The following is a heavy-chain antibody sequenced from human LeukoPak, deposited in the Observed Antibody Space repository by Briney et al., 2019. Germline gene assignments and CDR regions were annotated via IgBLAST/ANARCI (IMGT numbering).Heavy chain of an antibody. V-gene: IGHV4-34*01. CDR1: GGSFSGYY. CDR2: INHSGST. D-gene: IGHD4-11*01. CDR3: ARDLGSNPGY. Sequence: KPSETLSLTCAVYGGSFSGYYWSWIRQPPGKGLEWIGEINHSGSTNYNPSLKSRVTISVDKSRNQFSLILNSVTAADTAVYYCARDLGSNPGYWGQGTLVTVSS. J-gene: IGHJ4*02.